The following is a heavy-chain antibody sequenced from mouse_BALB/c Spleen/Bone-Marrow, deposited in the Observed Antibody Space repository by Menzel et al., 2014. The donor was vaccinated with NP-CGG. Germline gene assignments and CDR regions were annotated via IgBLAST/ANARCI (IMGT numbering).Heavy chain of an antibody. Sequence: QVQLKQSGAELVKPGASVKLSCKASGYTFTSYYMYWVKQRPGQGLEWIGEINPSNGGTNFNEKFKSKATLTVDKSSSTAYMQLSSLTSEDSAVYYLTREGDSPFAYWGQGTLVTVSA. CDR1: GYTFTSYY. CDR2: INPSNGGT. CDR3: TREGDSPFAY. D-gene: IGHD2-13*01. J-gene: IGHJ3*01. V-gene: IGHV1S81*02.